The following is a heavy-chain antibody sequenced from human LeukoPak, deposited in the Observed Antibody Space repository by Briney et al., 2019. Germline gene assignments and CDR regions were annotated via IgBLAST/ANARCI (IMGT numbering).Heavy chain of an antibody. Sequence: SETLSLTCTVSGDSMSVYYWSWIRQPAGKGLEWIGHIYTSGYTNYNPSLESRVTMSVDTSKNQFSLKLSSVTAADTAVYYCARGPGIAAAGSDAFDIWGQGTMVTVSS. CDR2: IYTSGYT. J-gene: IGHJ3*02. D-gene: IGHD6-13*01. CDR1: GDSMSVYY. V-gene: IGHV4-4*07. CDR3: ARGPGIAAAGSDAFDI.